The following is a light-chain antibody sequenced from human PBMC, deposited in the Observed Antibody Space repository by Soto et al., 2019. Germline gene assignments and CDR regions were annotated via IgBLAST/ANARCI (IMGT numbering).Light chain of an antibody. CDR2: AAS. Sequence: SQMTQPQSSLSASVRDSVTITCRASHNTRGYLDWYQQKPGKAPKLLIYAASSLQSGIPSRFSGSGSETDFTLTISSLQSEDFATYYCQQCYSTPWTFGQGTKVDIK. V-gene: IGKV1-39*01. J-gene: IGKJ1*01. CDR1: HNTRGY. CDR3: QQCYSTPWT.